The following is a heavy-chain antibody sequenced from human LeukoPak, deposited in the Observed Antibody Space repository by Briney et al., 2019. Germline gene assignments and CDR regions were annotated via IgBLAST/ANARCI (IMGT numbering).Heavy chain of an antibody. D-gene: IGHD6-19*01. V-gene: IGHV1-8*01. CDR3: ARSSGWLDY. CDR2: MNPNSGNT. CDR1: VYTFTSFD. J-gene: IGHJ4*02. Sequence: GASVKVSCKASVYTFTSFDINWVRQATGQGFECMGWMNPNSGNTGYAQKFQGRVTMTRNTSISTAYRELSSLRSEDTAVYYCARSSGWLDYWGQGTLVTVSS.